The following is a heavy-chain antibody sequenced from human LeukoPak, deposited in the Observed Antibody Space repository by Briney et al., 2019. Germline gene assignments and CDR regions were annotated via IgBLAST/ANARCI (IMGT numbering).Heavy chain of an antibody. J-gene: IGHJ4*02. V-gene: IGHV5-51*01. CDR1: GYTFSSYW. Sequence: GGSLRLSCKGSGYTFSSYWIGWVRQMPGKGLEWMGIIYPGDSDTRYSPSLQGQVTISVGTSIGTAYLQWSSLKASDTAIYYCARQNDFRLDYWGQGTLVTVSS. CDR3: ARQNDFRLDY. CDR2: IYPGDSDT. D-gene: IGHD3-3*01.